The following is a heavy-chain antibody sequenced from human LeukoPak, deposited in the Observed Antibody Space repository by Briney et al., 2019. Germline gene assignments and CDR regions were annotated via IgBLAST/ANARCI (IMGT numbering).Heavy chain of an antibody. Sequence: ASVKVSCKVSGYTLTGLSMHWVRQAPGKGLEWMGGFDPEDGETIYAQKFQGRVTMTEDTSTDTAYMELSSLRSEDTAVYYCATATFSYSSYDYWGQGTLVTVSS. CDR1: GYTLTGLS. CDR3: ATATFSYSSYDY. CDR2: FDPEDGET. D-gene: IGHD6-6*01. V-gene: IGHV1-24*01. J-gene: IGHJ4*02.